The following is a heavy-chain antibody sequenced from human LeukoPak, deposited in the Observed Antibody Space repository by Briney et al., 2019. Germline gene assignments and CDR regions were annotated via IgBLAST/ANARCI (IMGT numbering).Heavy chain of an antibody. CDR3: ARRQSSWYFDY. D-gene: IGHD6-13*01. CDR1: GGFINSYH. Sequence: SETLSLTCTVSGGFINSYHWSWIRQPPGKGLEWIGYIYYSGSTSYTPSLKSRVTISVDTSKNQFSLKLSSVIAADAAVYYCARRQSSWYFDYWGQGTLVTVSS. V-gene: IGHV4-59*08. CDR2: IYYSGST. J-gene: IGHJ4*02.